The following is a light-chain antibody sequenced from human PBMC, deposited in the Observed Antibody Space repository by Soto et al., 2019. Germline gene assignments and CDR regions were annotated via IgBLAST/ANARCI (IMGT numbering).Light chain of an antibody. V-gene: IGKV3-20*01. CDR2: GAS. J-gene: IGKJ1*01. CDR1: QSVGSK. Sequence: EIVLTQSPGTLSLSPGERATLSCRASQSVGSKLAGYRQTPGQAPRLLIYGASTRATDTPARFSGSGAETDFTLTISRVEPADFALYYCQQYGSSFATFGQGTQVE. CDR3: QQYGSSFAT.